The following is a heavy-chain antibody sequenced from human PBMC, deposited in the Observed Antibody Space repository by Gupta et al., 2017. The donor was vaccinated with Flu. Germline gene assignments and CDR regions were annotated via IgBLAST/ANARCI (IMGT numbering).Heavy chain of an antibody. V-gene: IGHV3-9*01. D-gene: IGHD3-3*01. J-gene: IGHJ3*02. CDR3: AKGSGDFWSGPQGMGAFDM. Sequence: EVLLVESGGGLVQPGRSLRLSCAASGVNFDDYAMHWVRQTPGKGLEWVSGINYNSGSTGYADSVKGRFTISRDNAQNSLYLQMNGLRTEDTAFYYCAKGSGDFWSGPQGMGAFDMWGQGTLVTVSA. CDR1: GVNFDDYA. CDR2: INYNSGST.